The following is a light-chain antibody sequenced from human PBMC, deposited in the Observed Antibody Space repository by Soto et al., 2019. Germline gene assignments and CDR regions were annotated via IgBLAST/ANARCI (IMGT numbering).Light chain of an antibody. J-gene: IGKJ1*01. CDR2: GAS. Sequence: EIVMTQSPATLSVSPGERATLSCRASQSVSTNLAWYQQKPGQAPRLLISGASTRATGIPARFSGSGSGTDFTLTISSLQSEDFAVYYCQQYNNWPPWTFGQGTKVEIK. CDR3: QQYNNWPPWT. V-gene: IGKV3-15*01. CDR1: QSVSTN.